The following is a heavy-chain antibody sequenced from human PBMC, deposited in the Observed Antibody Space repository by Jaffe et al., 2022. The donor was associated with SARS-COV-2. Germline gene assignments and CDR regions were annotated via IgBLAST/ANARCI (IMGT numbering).Heavy chain of an antibody. CDR1: GFIFSSYA. D-gene: IGHD6-6*01. CDR2: ISYDGSNQ. V-gene: IGHV3-30-3*01. CDR3: ARGLLSGIAPLGYYGVDV. Sequence: QVQLVESGGGVVQPGRSLRLSCAASGFIFSSYAMYWVRQAPGKGLEWVAVISYDGSNQYYADSVRGRFTISRDNSQNTLYLQMHSLRDEDTAVYYCARGLLSGIAPLGYYGVDVWGQGTTVAFSS. J-gene: IGHJ6*02.